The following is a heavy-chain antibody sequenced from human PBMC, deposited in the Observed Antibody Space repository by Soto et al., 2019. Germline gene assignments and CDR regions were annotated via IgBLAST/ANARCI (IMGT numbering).Heavy chain of an antibody. CDR3: ATMEGHSSSWFRRTQDY. V-gene: IGHV5-10-1*01. CDR1: GYSFTSYL. D-gene: IGHD6-13*01. J-gene: IGHJ4*02. CDR2: IDPSDSYT. Sequence: VESLKLSCKGSGYSFTSYLISWVRQMPGKGLEWMWRIDPSDSYTNYSPSFQGHVTISADKSISTAYLQWSSLKASDTAMYYCATMEGHSSSWFRRTQDYWGQGTLVTVSS.